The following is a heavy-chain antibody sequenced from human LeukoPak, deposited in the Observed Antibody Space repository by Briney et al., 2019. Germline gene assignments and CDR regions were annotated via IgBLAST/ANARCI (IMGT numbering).Heavy chain of an antibody. J-gene: IGHJ4*02. CDR2: INHSGSA. CDR1: GGSFSGYY. D-gene: IGHD4-11*01. Sequence: PSETLSLTCAVYGGSFSGYYWSWIRQPPGKGLEWIGEINHSGSANYNPSLKGRVTISVDTSKNQFSLKLSSVTAADTAVYYCAREDSPFDYWGQGTLVTVSS. V-gene: IGHV4-34*01. CDR3: AREDSPFDY.